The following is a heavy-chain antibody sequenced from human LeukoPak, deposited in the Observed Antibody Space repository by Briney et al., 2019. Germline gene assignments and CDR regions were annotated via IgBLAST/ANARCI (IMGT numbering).Heavy chain of an antibody. CDR2: IYYSGST. V-gene: IGHV4-59*08. J-gene: IGHJ3*02. Sequence: SETLSLTCTVSGGSISSYYWSWIRQPPGKGLEWIGYIYYSGSTNYNPSLKSRVTISVDTSKNQFSLKLSSVTAADTAVYYCARGFDYRAAFDIWGQGTMVTVSS. CDR3: ARGFDYRAAFDI. D-gene: IGHD3-9*01. CDR1: GGSISSYY.